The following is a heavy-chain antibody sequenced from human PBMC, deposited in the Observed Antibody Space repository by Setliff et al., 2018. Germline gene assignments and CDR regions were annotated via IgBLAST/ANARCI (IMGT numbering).Heavy chain of an antibody. CDR3: ARQLRHAFDI. CDR2: ISSGGSK. V-gene: IGHV3-66*04. Sequence: GGSLRLSCAASGFTFSHYEMSWVRQAPGNGLDWVSAISSGGSKFYADSVKGRFTISRDKAKNTLYLQMNSLRAEDTAIYYCARQLRHAFDIWGQGTMVTVSS. D-gene: IGHD2-21*02. J-gene: IGHJ3*02. CDR1: GFTFSHYE.